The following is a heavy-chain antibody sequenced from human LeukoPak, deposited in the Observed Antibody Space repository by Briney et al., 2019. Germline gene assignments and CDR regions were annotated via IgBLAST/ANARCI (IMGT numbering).Heavy chain of an antibody. J-gene: IGHJ4*02. CDR2: INHSGST. Sequence: PSETLSLTCAVYGGSFSGYYWSWIRQPPGKGLEWIGEINHSGSTNYNPSLKSRVTISVDTSKNQFSLKLSSVTAADTAVYYCARGRRNTMVRGVIHDYWGQGTLVTVSS. CDR1: GGSFSGYY. D-gene: IGHD3-10*01. V-gene: IGHV4-34*01. CDR3: ARGRRNTMVRGVIHDY.